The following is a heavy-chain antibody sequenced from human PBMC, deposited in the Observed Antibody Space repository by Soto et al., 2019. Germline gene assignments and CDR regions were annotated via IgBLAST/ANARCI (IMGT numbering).Heavy chain of an antibody. CDR3: ARAELVRGVSNWFDP. CDR2: IYHSGST. CDR1: GGSISSGGYS. D-gene: IGHD3-10*01. Sequence: SETLSLTCAVSGGSISSGGYSWSWIRQPPGKGLEWIGYIYHSGSTYYNPSLKSRVTISVDRSKNQFSLKLSSVTAADTAVYYCARAELVRGVSNWFDPWGQGTLVTVSS. V-gene: IGHV4-30-2*01. J-gene: IGHJ5*02.